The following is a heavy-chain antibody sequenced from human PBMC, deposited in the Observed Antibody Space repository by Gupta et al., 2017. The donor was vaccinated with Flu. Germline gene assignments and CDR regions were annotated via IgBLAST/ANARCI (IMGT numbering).Heavy chain of an antibody. Sequence: QVQLVESGGGVVEPGRSLRRSCGAFGFPFSSNGRQWVRQVPGMVLEWVAIISYDGNNNYYADSVKVRFTISRDNFKNTLYLQMNSLRAEDTAVYYCAKDHLVTTVTSPGYWGQGALVTVSS. CDR3: AKDHLVTTVTSPGY. CDR2: ISYDGNNN. CDR1: GFPFSSNG. V-gene: IGHV3-30*18. J-gene: IGHJ4*02. D-gene: IGHD4-17*01.